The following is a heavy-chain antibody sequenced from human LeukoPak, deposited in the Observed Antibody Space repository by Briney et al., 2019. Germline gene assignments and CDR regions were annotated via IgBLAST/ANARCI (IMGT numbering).Heavy chain of an antibody. Sequence: GGSLRLSCAVSGLGVSDNYMSWVRQAPGKGLEWVSVLYSGGNTYYADSVRGRVTISRHKSKNTLYLQMISLRPEDTAVYYCAIYSLGTVLYGMDVWGQGTTVTVSS. D-gene: IGHD1/OR15-1a*01. J-gene: IGHJ6*02. CDR1: GLGVSDNY. V-gene: IGHV3-53*04. CDR2: LYSGGNT. CDR3: AIYSLGTVLYGMDV.